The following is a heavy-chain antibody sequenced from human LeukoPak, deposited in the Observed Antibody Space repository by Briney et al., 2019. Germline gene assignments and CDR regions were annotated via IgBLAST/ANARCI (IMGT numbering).Heavy chain of an antibody. V-gene: IGHV3-66*01. Sequence: GGSLRLSCAASGFTVSSNYVSWVRQAPGKGLEWVSVIYSGGSTYYADSVKGRFTISRDNSKNTLYLQMNSLRAEDTAVYYCARDIGVGATTTFDYWGQGALVTVSS. D-gene: IGHD1-26*01. CDR2: IYSGGST. CDR1: GFTVSSNY. CDR3: ARDIGVGATTTFDY. J-gene: IGHJ4*02.